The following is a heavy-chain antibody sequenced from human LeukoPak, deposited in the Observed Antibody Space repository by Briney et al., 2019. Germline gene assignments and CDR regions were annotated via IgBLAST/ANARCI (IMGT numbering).Heavy chain of an antibody. J-gene: IGHJ5*02. V-gene: IGHV4-30-4*01. CDR3: ARYGYYDFWSGYINWFDP. Sequence: SQTLSLTCTVSGGSISSGDYYWSWIRLPPGKGLEWIGYIYYSGSTYYNPSLKSRVTISVDTSKIQFSLKLSSVTAADTAVYYCARYGYYDFWSGYINWFDPWGQGTLVTVSS. D-gene: IGHD3-3*01. CDR1: GGSISSGDYY. CDR2: IYYSGST.